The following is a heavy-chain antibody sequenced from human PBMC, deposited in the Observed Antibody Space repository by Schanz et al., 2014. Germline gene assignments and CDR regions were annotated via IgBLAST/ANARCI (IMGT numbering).Heavy chain of an antibody. D-gene: IGHD3-10*01. CDR1: GYSFTGYY. CDR3: ARDSQGASGPGDN. J-gene: IGHJ4*02. V-gene: IGHV1-2*06. Sequence: QVQLVQSGAEVKKPGASVKVSCKASGYSFTGYYIHWVRRAPGQGLEWMGRIYPNNGGPIFAQKFTGRVAMTRDTSITTAYMEMSSLTSDDTAMYFCARDSQGASGPGDNWGQGTLVTVS. CDR2: IYPNNGGP.